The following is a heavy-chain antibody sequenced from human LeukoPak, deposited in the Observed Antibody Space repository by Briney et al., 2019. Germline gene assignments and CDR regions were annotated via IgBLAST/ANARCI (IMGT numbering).Heavy chain of an antibody. CDR2: IWYDGSNK. V-gene: IGHV3-33*01. CDR1: GFTFSSYG. CDR3: ARDGTLRMVRGNQAVADIAPAYYYGMDV. J-gene: IGHJ6*02. Sequence: GRSLRLSCAASGFTFSSYGMHWVRQAPGKGLEWVAVIWYDGSNKYYADSVKGRFTISRDNSKNTLYLQMNSLRAEDTAVYYCARDGTLRMVRGNQAVADIAPAYYYGMDVWGQGTTVTISS. D-gene: IGHD3-10*01.